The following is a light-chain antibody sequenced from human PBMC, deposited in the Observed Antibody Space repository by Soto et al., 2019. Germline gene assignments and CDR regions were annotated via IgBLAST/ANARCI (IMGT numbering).Light chain of an antibody. Sequence: EIVMTQSPATLSVSPGGSATLSCRASQHVSSNFAWYRQKPGQAPTLLIYRASTRATGIPARFSGSRSGTEFTLTISRLQSDYFAVYYRQQYNNWPYTFGQGTKLEIK. J-gene: IGKJ2*01. V-gene: IGKV3-15*01. CDR1: QHVSSN. CDR2: RAS. CDR3: QQYNNWPYT.